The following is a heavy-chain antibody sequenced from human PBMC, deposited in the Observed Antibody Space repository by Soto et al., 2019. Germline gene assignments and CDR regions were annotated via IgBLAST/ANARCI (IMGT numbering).Heavy chain of an antibody. Sequence: QRLEWMGWINAGNGNTKYSQKFQGRVTITRDTSASTAYMELSSLRSEDTAVYYCARDGDYDILTGYSYGMDVWGHGTTVTVSS. CDR3: ARDGDYDILTGYSYGMDV. D-gene: IGHD3-9*01. CDR2: INAGNGNT. V-gene: IGHV1-3*01. J-gene: IGHJ6*02.